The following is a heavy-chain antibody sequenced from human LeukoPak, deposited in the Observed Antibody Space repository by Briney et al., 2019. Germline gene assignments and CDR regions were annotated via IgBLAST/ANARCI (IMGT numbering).Heavy chain of an antibody. Sequence: GGSLRLSCAGSGFTFSTYSMNWVRQAPGKGLEWVSYIGSDSRAIYHADSVKGRFTISRDNAKNSLYLQMNSPRAEDTAVYYCASGGGYCSSTRCFWGQGNLVTVSS. CDR1: GFTFSTYS. CDR2: IGSDSRAI. J-gene: IGHJ4*02. V-gene: IGHV3-48*01. CDR3: ASGGGYCSSTRCF. D-gene: IGHD2-2*01.